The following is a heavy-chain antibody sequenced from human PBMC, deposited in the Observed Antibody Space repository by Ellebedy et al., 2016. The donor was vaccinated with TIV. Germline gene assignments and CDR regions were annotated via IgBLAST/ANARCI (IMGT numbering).Heavy chain of an antibody. CDR2: FDPEDGET. D-gene: IGHD2-8*01. J-gene: IGHJ3*01. V-gene: IGHV1-24*01. CDR3: ATELRYCTNGVCFKRFDAFDV. CDR1: GYTLTELS. Sequence: AASVKVSCKVSGYTLTELSIHWVRQAPGKGLEWMGGFDPEDGETTNAQKFQGRVTMTEDTSTDTAYMELSSLRSEDTAVYYCATELRYCTNGVCFKRFDAFDVWGQGTMVTVSS.